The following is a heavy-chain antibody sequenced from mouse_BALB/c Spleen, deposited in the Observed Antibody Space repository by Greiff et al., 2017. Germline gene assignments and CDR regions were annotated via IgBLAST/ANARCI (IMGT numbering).Heavy chain of an antibody. CDR2: IRNKANGYTT. CDR1: GFTFTDYY. D-gene: IGHD4-1*01. Sequence: EVKLQESGGGLVQPGGSLRLSCATSGFTFTDYYMSWVRQPPGKALEWLGFIRNKANGYTTEYSASVKGRFTISRDNSQSILYLQMNTLRAEDSATYYCARANWDVEGAMDYWGQGTSVTVSS. V-gene: IGHV7-3*02. J-gene: IGHJ4*01. CDR3: ARANWDVEGAMDY.